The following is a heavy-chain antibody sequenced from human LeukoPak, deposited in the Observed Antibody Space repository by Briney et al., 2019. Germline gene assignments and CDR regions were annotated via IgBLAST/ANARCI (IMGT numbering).Heavy chain of an antibody. CDR1: GGSVSSGSYY. CDR2: IYYSGST. J-gene: IGHJ4*02. Sequence: PSETLSLTCTVSGGSVSSGSYYWSWIRQPPGKGLEWTGYIYYSGSTNYNPSLKSRVTISVDTSKNQFSLKLSSVTAADTAVYYCASTYYYGSGSWYYFDYWGQGTLVTVSS. CDR3: ASTYYYGSGSWYYFDY. D-gene: IGHD3-10*01. V-gene: IGHV4-61*01.